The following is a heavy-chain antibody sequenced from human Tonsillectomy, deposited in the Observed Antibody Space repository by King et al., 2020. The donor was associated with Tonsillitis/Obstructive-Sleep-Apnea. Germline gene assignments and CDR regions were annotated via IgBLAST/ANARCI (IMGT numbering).Heavy chain of an antibody. CDR1: GYNFANYW. J-gene: IGHJ4*02. CDR2: IYPGDSET. CDR3: ARGAARFGVVTPYDF. D-gene: IGHD3-3*01. V-gene: IGHV5-51*01. Sequence: LVQSAAEVKKPGDSLMISCKASGYNFANYWIGWVRQMPGKGLEWMGIIYPGDSETRYGPSFQGQATISAARSINTAYLQWSSLKASDTALYYCARGAARFGVVTPYDFWGQGTLVTVSS.